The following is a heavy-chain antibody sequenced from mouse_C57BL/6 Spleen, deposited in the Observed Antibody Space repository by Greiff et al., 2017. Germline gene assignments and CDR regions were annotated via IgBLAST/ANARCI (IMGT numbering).Heavy chain of an antibody. CDR2: ISRGSSTI. D-gene: IGHD1-1*01. J-gene: IGHJ4*01. CDR3: AMDYYGSSPYCAMDY. Sequence: EVKLVESGGGLVKPGGSLKLSCAASGFTFSDYGMHWVRQAPEKGLEWVAYISRGSSTIYYADTVKGRFTISRDNAKNTLFLQMTSLRSEDTAMYYCAMDYYGSSPYCAMDYWGQGTSVTVSS. V-gene: IGHV5-17*01. CDR1: GFTFSDYG.